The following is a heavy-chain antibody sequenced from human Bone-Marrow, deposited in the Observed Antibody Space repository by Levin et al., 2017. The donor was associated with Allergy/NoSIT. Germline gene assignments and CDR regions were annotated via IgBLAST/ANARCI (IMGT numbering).Heavy chain of an antibody. J-gene: IGHJ4*02. Sequence: GGSLRLSCAASGFTFSNYAMSWVRQPPGKGLEWVSGISGSGGVTYYADSVKGRFTISRDNSKNTLYLQMNSLRAEDTAVYYCAKDFAGVIPDFFDFWGQGTLVTVSS. CDR2: ISGSGGVT. V-gene: IGHV3-23*01. CDR3: AKDFAGVIPDFFDF. D-gene: IGHD3-22*01. CDR1: GFTFSNYA.